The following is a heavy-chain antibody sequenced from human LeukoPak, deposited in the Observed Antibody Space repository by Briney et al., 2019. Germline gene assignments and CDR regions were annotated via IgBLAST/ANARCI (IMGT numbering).Heavy chain of an antibody. V-gene: IGHV3-30*04. CDR2: ISYDGSNK. D-gene: IGHD1-26*01. CDR1: GFTFSSYA. CDR3: ARDGAPHPSYYYYMDV. J-gene: IGHJ6*03. Sequence: GGSLRLSCAASGFTFSSYAMHWVRQAPGKGLEWVAVISYDGSNKYYADSVKGRFTISRDNSKNTLYLQMNSLRAEDTAVYYCARDGAPHPSYYYYMDVWGKGTTVTISS.